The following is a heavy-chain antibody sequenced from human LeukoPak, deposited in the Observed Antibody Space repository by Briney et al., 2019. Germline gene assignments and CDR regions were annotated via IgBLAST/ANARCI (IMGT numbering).Heavy chain of an antibody. CDR3: ARHGAGSSFHYYYGVDV. CDR2: VSYTGNT. CDR1: GGSFSSYY. V-gene: IGHV4-59*08. J-gene: IGHJ6*02. Sequence: SSETLSLTCTVSGGSFSSYYWSWLQQSPGKGLEWIGYVSYTGNTKYNPSLKSRVTISVETSKNQFSLKLSSVTAADTAVYYCARHGAGSSFHYYYGVDVWGQGTTVTVS. D-gene: IGHD2-21*01.